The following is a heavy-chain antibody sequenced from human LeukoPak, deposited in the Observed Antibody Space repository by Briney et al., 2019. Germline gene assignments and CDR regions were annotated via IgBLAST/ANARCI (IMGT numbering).Heavy chain of an antibody. V-gene: IGHV3-30*02. CDR1: GFSFSNYG. J-gene: IGHJ4*02. Sequence: PGGSLRLSCTTSGFSFSNYGMHWVRQAPGKGLEWVIFIRSDGSIKYYADSVKGRFTISRDNSKNTLFLQMNSLRAEDTAVYYCAKDLWTPYFDYWGQGTLVTVSS. CDR3: AKDLWTPYFDY. CDR2: IRSDGSIK. D-gene: IGHD2-21*01.